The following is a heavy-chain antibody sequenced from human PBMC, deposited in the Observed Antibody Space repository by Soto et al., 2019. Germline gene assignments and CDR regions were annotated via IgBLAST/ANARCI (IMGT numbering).Heavy chain of an antibody. CDR2: IWYDGSTK. V-gene: IGHV3-33*01. Sequence: PGGSLRLSCAASGFMFRSYAMHWVRQAPGKGLEWVAGIWYDGSTKYYGDSVKGRYSISRDNSKNMLDLQMNSLRAEDTAVYYCARVASSSRWQIHNFDQWGQGTLVTVSS. D-gene: IGHD6-13*01. CDR1: GFMFRSYA. CDR3: ARVASSSRWQIHNFDQ. J-gene: IGHJ4*02.